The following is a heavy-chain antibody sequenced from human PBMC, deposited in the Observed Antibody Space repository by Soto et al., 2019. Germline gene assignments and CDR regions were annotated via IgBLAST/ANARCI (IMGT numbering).Heavy chain of an antibody. J-gene: IGHJ6*02. Sequence: GESLKISCKGSGYSFSSYWIGWVRQMPGKGLEWMGIIYPGDSDTRYSPSFQGQVTISADKSISTAYLQWSSLKASDTAMYYCARLHDYSTGYIFYGMDVWGQGTTVTVSS. CDR3: ARLHDYSTGYIFYGMDV. D-gene: IGHD4-4*01. V-gene: IGHV5-51*01. CDR2: IYPGDSDT. CDR1: GYSFSSYW.